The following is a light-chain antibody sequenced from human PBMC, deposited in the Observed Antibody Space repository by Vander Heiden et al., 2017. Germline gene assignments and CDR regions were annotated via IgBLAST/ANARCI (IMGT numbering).Light chain of an antibody. CDR1: QGFSSY. CDR3: QQLNSCPLT. J-gene: IGKJ4*01. Sequence: DTQLTQSPSFLSASVGDRVTITCRASQGFSSYLAWYQQKPGKAPKLLIYAASTLQSGIPARFSGSGSGTEFTLTISSLQPEDFAAYYCQQLNSCPLTFGGGTKVEIK. V-gene: IGKV1-9*01. CDR2: AAS.